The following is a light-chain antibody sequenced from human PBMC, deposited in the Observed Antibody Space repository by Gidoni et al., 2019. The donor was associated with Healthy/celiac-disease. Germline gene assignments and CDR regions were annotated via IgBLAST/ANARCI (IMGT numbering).Light chain of an antibody. Sequence: EIVLPQSPGTLSLSPGERATLSCRASQSVSSSYLAWYQQKPGQAPRLLIYGASSRATGIPDRFSGSGSETDFTLTISRLEPEDFAVYYCQQYGSSPRTFGQGTKVEIK. CDR1: QSVSSSY. V-gene: IGKV3-20*01. J-gene: IGKJ1*01. CDR2: GAS. CDR3: QQYGSSPRT.